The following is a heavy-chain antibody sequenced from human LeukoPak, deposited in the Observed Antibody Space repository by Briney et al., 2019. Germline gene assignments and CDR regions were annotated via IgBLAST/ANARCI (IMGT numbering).Heavy chain of an antibody. V-gene: IGHV4-59*01. J-gene: IGHJ3*02. CDR2: IYYSGST. CDR3: ARDSTHAFDI. Sequence: SETLSLTCTVSGGSISSYYWSWLRQPPGKGVEWIGYIYYSGSTNYNLSLKSRVTISVDTSKNQFSLKLSSVTAADTAVYYCARDSTHAFDIWGQGTMVTVSS. D-gene: IGHD2-15*01. CDR1: GGSISSYY.